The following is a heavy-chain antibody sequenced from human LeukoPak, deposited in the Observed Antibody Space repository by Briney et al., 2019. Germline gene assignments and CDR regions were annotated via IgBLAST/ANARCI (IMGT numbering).Heavy chain of an antibody. J-gene: IGHJ4*02. CDR1: GFSFSSYF. Sequence: PGGSLRLSCAASGFSFSSYFMNWVRQAPGKGLEWVSSISSTSNYIYYADSVKGRFTISRDNAKNSLYLQMNSLRAEDTAVYYCAREVYSDNDYWGQGTLVTVSS. D-gene: IGHD3-22*01. CDR2: ISSTSNYI. V-gene: IGHV3-21*04. CDR3: AREVYSDNDY.